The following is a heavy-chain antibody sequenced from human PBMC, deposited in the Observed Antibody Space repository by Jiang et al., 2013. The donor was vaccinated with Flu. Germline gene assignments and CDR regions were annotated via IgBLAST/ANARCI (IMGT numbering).Heavy chain of an antibody. CDR3: ARWRGSYFFDY. J-gene: IGHJ4*02. CDR2: IYYSGST. V-gene: IGHV4-59*01. CDR1: GGSISSYY. Sequence: PGLVKPSETLSLTCTVSGGSISSYYWSWIRQPPGKGLEWIGYIYYSGSTNYNPSLKSRVTISVDTSKNQFSLKLSSVTAADTAVYYCARWRGSYFFDYWGQGTLVTVSS. D-gene: IGHD1-26*01.